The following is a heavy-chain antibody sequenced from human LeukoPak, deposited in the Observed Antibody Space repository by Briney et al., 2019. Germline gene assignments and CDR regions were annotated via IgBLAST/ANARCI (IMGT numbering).Heavy chain of an antibody. V-gene: IGHV4-59*01. CDR3: ATATRTTLTSRGVYFGMDG. Sequence: SETRSLTCTVSGGSMSGYYWSWVRQPPGKGLEWIAYMYYSGSTNYNPSLKSRVTISVDTSKKQFSLRLSSVTAADTAVYYCATATRTTLTSRGVYFGMDGWGQGTTVTVSS. CDR2: MYYSGST. D-gene: IGHD4-17*01. J-gene: IGHJ6*01. CDR1: GGSMSGYY.